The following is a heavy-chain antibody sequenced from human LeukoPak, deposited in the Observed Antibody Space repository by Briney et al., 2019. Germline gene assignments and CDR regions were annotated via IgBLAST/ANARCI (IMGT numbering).Heavy chain of an antibody. CDR1: GFTFSSYW. D-gene: IGHD3-3*01. J-gene: IGHJ4*02. CDR3: AKDHDFWSGSN. V-gene: IGHV3-74*01. CDR2: INSDGSGT. Sequence: GGSLRLSCAASGFTFSSYWMHWVRQAPGKGLVWVSRINSDGSGTSYADSVKGRFTISRDNSKNTLYLQMNSLRAEDTAVYYCAKDHDFWSGSNWGQGTLVTVSS.